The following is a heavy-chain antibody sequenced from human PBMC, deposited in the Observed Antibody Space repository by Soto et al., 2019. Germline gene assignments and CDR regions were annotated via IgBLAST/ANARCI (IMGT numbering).Heavy chain of an antibody. CDR3: ARGPGYSYGYSVYYYYYGMDV. CDR1: GGSLSGIY. Sequence: ETLPLTCVVYGGSLSGIYWTWVRQPPGKGLEWIGEINHSGSTNYSPSLGSRVTISLDTSNNQFSLKLSSVTAADTAVYYCARGPGYSYGYSVYYYYYGMDVWGQGTTVTVSS. CDR2: INHSGST. V-gene: IGHV4-34*01. D-gene: IGHD5-18*01. J-gene: IGHJ6*02.